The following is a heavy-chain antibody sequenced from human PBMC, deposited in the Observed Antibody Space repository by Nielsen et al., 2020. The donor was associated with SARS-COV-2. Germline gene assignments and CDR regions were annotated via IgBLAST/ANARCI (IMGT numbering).Heavy chain of an antibody. J-gene: IGHJ4*02. V-gene: IGHV1-46*01. CDR3: AREGYYYDGSGYYYMVDY. CDR2: INPSGGST. D-gene: IGHD3-22*01. Sequence: WVRQAPGQGLEWMGIINPSGGSTSYAQKFQGRVTMTRDTSTSTVYMELSSLRSEDTAVYYCAREGYYYDGSGYYYMVDYWGQGTLVTVSS.